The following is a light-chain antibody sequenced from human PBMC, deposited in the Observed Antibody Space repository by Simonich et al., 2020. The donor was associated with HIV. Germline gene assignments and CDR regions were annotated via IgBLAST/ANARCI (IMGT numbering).Light chain of an antibody. V-gene: IGKV3D-15*01. CDR1: QSVSSN. J-gene: IGKJ4*01. CDR3: QQYGGSPQLT. CDR2: GAS. Sequence: EIVMTQSPATLSVSTGERATLSCRASQSVSSNLAWYQQKPGQAPRLLIYGASTRATGIPARFSGSGSGTEFTLTISSLQSEDFAVYFCQQYGGSPQLTFCGGTQVEIK.